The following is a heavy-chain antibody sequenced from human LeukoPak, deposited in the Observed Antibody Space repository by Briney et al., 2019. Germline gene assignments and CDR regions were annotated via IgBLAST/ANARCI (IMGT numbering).Heavy chain of an antibody. CDR3: AKDFYDSSGSNFDY. Sequence: GGSLRLSCAASGFTLSSYAMSWVRQAPGKGLEWVSAISGSGGSTYYADSVKGRFTISRDNSKNTLYLQMNSLRAEDTAVYYCAKDFYDSSGSNFDYWGQGTLVTVSS. CDR1: GFTLSSYA. D-gene: IGHD3-22*01. CDR2: ISGSGGST. V-gene: IGHV3-23*01. J-gene: IGHJ4*02.